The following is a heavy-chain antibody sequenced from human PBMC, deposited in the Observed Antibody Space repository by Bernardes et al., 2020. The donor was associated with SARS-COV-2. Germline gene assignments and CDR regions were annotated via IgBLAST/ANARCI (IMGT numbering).Heavy chain of an antibody. D-gene: IGHD1-26*01. J-gene: IGHJ5*02. Sequence: GGSLRLSCSASGFTFSSYAMHWVRQAPGKGLEYVSAISSNGGSTYYADSVKGRFTISRDNSKNTLYLQMSSLRAEDTAVYYCVKGGELMYNWFDPWGQGTLVTVSS. V-gene: IGHV3-64D*06. CDR3: VKGGELMYNWFDP. CDR1: GFTFSSYA. CDR2: ISSNGGST.